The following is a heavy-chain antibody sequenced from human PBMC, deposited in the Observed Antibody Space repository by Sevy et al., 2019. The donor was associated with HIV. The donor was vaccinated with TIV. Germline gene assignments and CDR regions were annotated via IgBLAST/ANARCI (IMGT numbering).Heavy chain of an antibody. Sequence: SETLSLTCTVSGGSISSYYWSWIRQPPGKGLEWIGYIYYSGSTNYNPSLKSRVTISVDTSKNQFSLKLSSVTAADTAVYYCVRKTLRGTIDYWGQGTLVTVSS. CDR1: GGSISSYY. D-gene: IGHD3-16*01. V-gene: IGHV4-59*01. CDR3: VRKTLRGTIDY. J-gene: IGHJ4*02. CDR2: IYYSGST.